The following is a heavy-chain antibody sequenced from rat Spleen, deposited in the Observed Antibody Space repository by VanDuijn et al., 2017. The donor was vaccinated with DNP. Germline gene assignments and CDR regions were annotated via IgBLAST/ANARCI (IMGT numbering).Heavy chain of an antibody. D-gene: IGHD1-12*01. CDR3: VRVDRDSYAHDY. CDR1: GFSFRNYY. J-gene: IGHJ2*01. Sequence: EVQLVESGGGLVQPGRSLKLSCTASGFSFRNYYMAWVRQAPKKGLEWVAIVSPSDGITYYPDSVKGRFTISRDNSKSSLYLQMNSLKSEDTATYYCVRVDRDSYAHDYWGQGVMVTVSS. V-gene: IGHV5-25*01. CDR2: VSPSDGIT.